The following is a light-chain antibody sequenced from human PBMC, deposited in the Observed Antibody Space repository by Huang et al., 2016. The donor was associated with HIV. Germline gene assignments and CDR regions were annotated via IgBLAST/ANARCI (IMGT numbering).Light chain of an antibody. CDR1: QSVSSN. Sequence: EIVMTQSPATLSVSQGERATLSCRASQSVSSNLAWYQQKPGQAPRLLIYGASNRATGIPARFSGSGSGTEFTLTISSLQSEDFAVYYCQQYNNWLTFGGGTKVEIK. J-gene: IGKJ4*01. CDR2: GAS. V-gene: IGKV3-15*01. CDR3: QQYNNWLT.